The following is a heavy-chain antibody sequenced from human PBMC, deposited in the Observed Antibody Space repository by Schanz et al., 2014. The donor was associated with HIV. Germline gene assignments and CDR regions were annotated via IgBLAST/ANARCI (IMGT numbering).Heavy chain of an antibody. CDR1: GYRVTDYS. CDR2: INPNSGDT. D-gene: IGHD7-27*01. CDR3: ARDGGSTGDYFDS. J-gene: IGHJ4*02. V-gene: IGHV1-2*02. Sequence: QVQLVQSGAEGKKPGASVKVSCKASGYRVTDYSIHWVRQAPGQGLVWMGWINPNSGDTKYEQKFQDRVTMTRDMSINTVYMELTRLRSDDTAVFFCARDGGSTGDYFDSWGQGTLVTVSS.